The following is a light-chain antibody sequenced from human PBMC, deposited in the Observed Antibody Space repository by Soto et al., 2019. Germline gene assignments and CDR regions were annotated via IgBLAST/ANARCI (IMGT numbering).Light chain of an antibody. J-gene: IGKJ3*01. CDR3: QQYGSSFT. Sequence: EIVLTQSPGTLSLSPGERATLSCRASQSVSSNYLAWYQQKPGQAPRLLIYGASSRDTGIPDRFSGSGSGTDFPLTISRLEPEDFAVYYCQQYGSSFTFGPGTKVEIK. CDR2: GAS. V-gene: IGKV3-20*01. CDR1: QSVSSNY.